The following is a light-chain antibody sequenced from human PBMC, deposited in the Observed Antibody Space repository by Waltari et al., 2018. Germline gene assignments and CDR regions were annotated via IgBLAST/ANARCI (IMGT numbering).Light chain of an antibody. V-gene: IGLV3-19*01. J-gene: IGLJ3*02. Sequence: SSELTQGPAVSVALGQTVKITCQGDSLRTSYASWYQLKPGQAPVLVLFGKEKRPSGIPDRFSGYSSGTTSSLTSTGAQAEDEADYYCHSRNGRNNEVVFGGGTKLTVL. CDR2: GKE. CDR3: HSRNGRNNEVV. CDR1: SLRTSY.